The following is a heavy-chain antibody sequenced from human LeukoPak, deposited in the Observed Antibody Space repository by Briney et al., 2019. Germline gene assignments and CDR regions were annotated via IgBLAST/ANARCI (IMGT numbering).Heavy chain of an antibody. Sequence: ASVKVSCKASGYTFTSHGISWVRQAPGQGLEWMGWISTYNGNTNYAQKLQGRVSMTTDTSTSTAYMDLRSLRSDDTAVYYCARDPRDSSGWSASGMDLWGKGTTVTISS. CDR3: ARDPRDSSGWSASGMDL. CDR1: GYTFTSHG. J-gene: IGHJ6*04. V-gene: IGHV1-18*01. D-gene: IGHD6-19*01. CDR2: ISTYNGNT.